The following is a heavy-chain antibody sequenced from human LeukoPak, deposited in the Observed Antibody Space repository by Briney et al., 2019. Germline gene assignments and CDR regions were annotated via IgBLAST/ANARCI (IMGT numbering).Heavy chain of an antibody. D-gene: IGHD1-1*01. V-gene: IGHV3-53*01. CDR3: ARLDWNDGVDY. J-gene: IGHJ4*02. Sequence: PGGALSPCCAASGFTLSSNYMSWVRQAPGKGLGWVSVIYSGGSTYYADSVKGRFTISRDNSKNTLYLQMNSLRAGDTAVYYCARLDWNDGVDYWGQGTLVTVSS. CDR1: GFTLSSNY. CDR2: IYSGGST.